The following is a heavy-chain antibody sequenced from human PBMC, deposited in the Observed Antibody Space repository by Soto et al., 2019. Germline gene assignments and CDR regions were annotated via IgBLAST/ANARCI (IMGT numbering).Heavy chain of an antibody. V-gene: IGHV1-18*01. J-gene: IGHJ5*02. CDR2: ISAYNGNT. CDR1: GYTFTSYG. D-gene: IGHD2-2*01. Sequence: ASVKVSCKASGYTFTSYGINWVRQAPGQGLEWMGWISAYNGNTNYAQKLQGRVTMTTDTSTSTAYMELRSLRSDDTAVYYCASLTSYCSSTSCSTPYWFDPWGQGTLVTVSS. CDR3: ASLTSYCSSTSCSTPYWFDP.